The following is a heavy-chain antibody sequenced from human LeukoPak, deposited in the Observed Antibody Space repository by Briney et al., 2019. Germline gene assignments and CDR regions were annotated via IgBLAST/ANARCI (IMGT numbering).Heavy chain of an antibody. CDR1: GGSISSSSYY. D-gene: IGHD5-12*01. CDR2: IYYSGST. J-gene: IGHJ3*02. Sequence: PSETLSLTCTVSGGSISSSSYYWGWIRQPPGKGLEWIGSIYYSGSTYYNPSLKSRVTISVDTSKNQFSLKLSSVTAADTAVYYCARWLPTAVDAFDIWGQGTMVTVSS. CDR3: ARWLPTAVDAFDI. V-gene: IGHV4-39*01.